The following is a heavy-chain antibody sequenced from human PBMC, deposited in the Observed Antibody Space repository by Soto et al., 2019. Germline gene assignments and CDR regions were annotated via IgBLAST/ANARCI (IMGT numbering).Heavy chain of an antibody. Sequence: QVQLVQSRGEVKKPGASVKVSCKTYGYSFTTYGFSWVRQASGQGLEWMGWISGYNGNTNYAQKFQGRVTMTTDTSTSTAYMELRSLRSDDTAVYYCAREGPTPYYYYGMDVWGQGSTVSVSS. CDR1: GYSFTTYG. V-gene: IGHV1-18*01. CDR3: AREGPTPYYYYGMDV. J-gene: IGHJ6*02. CDR2: ISGYNGNT.